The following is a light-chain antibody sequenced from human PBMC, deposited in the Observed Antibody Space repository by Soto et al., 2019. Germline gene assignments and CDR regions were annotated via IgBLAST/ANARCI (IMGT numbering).Light chain of an antibody. V-gene: IGKV3-11*01. CDR2: DAS. CDR1: QSLNTY. CDR3: QQGTTSPH. J-gene: IGKJ4*01. Sequence: EIVLTQSPATLSLSPGERATLSCRASQSLNTYLAWYQQQPGQAPRLLFYDASTRATGIPAWFRGSGCVTDFTHTISSQEPEYFAVYYYQQGTTSPHFGGGTKLEIK.